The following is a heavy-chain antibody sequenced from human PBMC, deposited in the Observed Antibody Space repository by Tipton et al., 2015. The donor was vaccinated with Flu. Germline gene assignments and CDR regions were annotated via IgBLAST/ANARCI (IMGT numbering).Heavy chain of an antibody. CDR1: GYTFTSYD. J-gene: IGHJ4*02. CDR3: ARDRGLLTGQVRVFDY. CDR2: MNPNSGNT. V-gene: IGHV1-8*03. D-gene: IGHD3-9*01. Sequence: QLVQSGAEVKKPGASVKVSCKASGYTFTSYDINWVRQATGQGLEWMGWMNPNSGNTGYAQKFQGRVTITRNTSISTAYMELRSLRSDDTAVYYCARDRGLLTGQVRVFDYWGQGTLVTVSS.